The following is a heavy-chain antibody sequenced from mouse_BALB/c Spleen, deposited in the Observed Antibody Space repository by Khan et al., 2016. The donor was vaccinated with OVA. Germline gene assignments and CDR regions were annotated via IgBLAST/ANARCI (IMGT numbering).Heavy chain of an antibody. CDR1: GYTFSSYD. CDR3: SRWGGNFPSYAMDY. CDR2: IYPGNVNT. D-gene: IGHD2-1*01. J-gene: IGHJ4*01. V-gene: IGHV1S56*01. Sequence: VQLQESGPELVKPGASVRISCKASGYTFSSYDIHWVKQRPGQGLEWIGWIYPGNVNTGYNEKFKGKATLTADKSSSTAYMQLSSLTSEDSAVYFYSRWGGNFPSYAMDYWGQGTSVTVSS.